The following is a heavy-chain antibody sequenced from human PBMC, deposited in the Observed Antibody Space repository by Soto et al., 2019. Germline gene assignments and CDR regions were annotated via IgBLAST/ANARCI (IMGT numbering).Heavy chain of an antibody. D-gene: IGHD3-3*01. V-gene: IGHV1-69*13. CDR1: GGTFSSYA. Sequence: SVKVSCKASGGTFSSYAISWVRQAPGQGLEWMGGIIPTFGTANYAQKFQGSVTITADESTSTAYMELSSLRSEDTAVYYCAKPQNDFWSGRPPYYYYGMDVWGQGTTVTVSS. CDR2: IIPTFGTA. CDR3: AKPQNDFWSGRPPYYYYGMDV. J-gene: IGHJ6*02.